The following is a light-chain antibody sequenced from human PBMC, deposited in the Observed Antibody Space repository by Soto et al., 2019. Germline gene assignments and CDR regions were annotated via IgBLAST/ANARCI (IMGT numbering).Light chain of an antibody. CDR3: QQYHIYSGT. CDR1: QTIDSW. Sequence: DIQMTQSPSTLSASVGDSVTITCRASQTIDSWLAWYQQRPGKPPTLLIYKASTLASGVPSRFSGSGSGTEFTLTINSLQPDDFATYYCQQYHIYSGTFGQGTRLEIK. V-gene: IGKV1-5*03. CDR2: KAS. J-gene: IGKJ5*01.